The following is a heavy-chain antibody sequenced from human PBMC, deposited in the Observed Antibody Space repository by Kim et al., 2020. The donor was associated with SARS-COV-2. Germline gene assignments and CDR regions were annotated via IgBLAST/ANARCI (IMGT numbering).Heavy chain of an antibody. V-gene: IGHV3-30*04. Sequence: GGSLRLSCAASGFTFSSYAMHWVRQAPGKGLEWVAVISYDGSNKYYADSVKGRFTISRDNSKNTLYLQMNSLRAEDTAVYYCARDHPPTGTTGSDWGQGTLVTVSS. CDR2: ISYDGSNK. CDR1: GFTFSSYA. J-gene: IGHJ4*02. CDR3: ARDHPPTGTTGSD. D-gene: IGHD1-1*01.